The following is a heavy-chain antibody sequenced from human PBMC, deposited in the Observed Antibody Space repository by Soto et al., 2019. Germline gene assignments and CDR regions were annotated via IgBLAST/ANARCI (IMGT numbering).Heavy chain of an antibody. Sequence: QVQMHESGPGLVKPSETLSLTCSVSGGSVNSGGYYWIWIRQPPGNGLEWIGYVSHTGSTNYNPSLKSRVIISLDRPETQFSLKLTTVTAADTARYYCARLSGEYVYTWGQGTMVTVSS. CDR2: VSHTGST. CDR3: ARLSGEYVYT. J-gene: IGHJ3*01. V-gene: IGHV4-61*08. CDR1: GGSVNSGGYY. D-gene: IGHD4-17*01.